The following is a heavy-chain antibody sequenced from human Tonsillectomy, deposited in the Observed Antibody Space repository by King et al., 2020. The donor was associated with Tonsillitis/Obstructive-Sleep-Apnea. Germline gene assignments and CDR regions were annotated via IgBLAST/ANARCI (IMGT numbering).Heavy chain of an antibody. Sequence: QLQESGPGLVKPSQTLSLTCTVSVGSISSGGYYWSWIRQHPGKGLEWSGYIYYSGSTYYNPSPKSRVTISVDTSKNQFSLKLSSVTAADTAVYYCARDRCSGGSCYPDYWGQGTLVTVSS. V-gene: IGHV4-31*03. CDR1: VGSISSGGYY. CDR3: ARDRCSGGSCYPDY. J-gene: IGHJ4*02. D-gene: IGHD2-15*01. CDR2: IYYSGST.